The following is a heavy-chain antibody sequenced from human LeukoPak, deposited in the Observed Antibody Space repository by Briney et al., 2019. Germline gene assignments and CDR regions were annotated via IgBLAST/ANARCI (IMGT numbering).Heavy chain of an antibody. CDR3: ARDFVNFWGGWHDY. Sequence: ASVTVSFTASGYTFTSYGISWVRQAPGQGLEWMGWISAYNGNTNYAQKLQGRVTMTTDTSTSTAYMELRSLRSDDTAVYYCARDFVNFWGGWHDYWGQGTLVTVSS. CDR2: ISAYNGNT. D-gene: IGHD3-3*01. V-gene: IGHV1-18*01. J-gene: IGHJ4*02. CDR1: GYTFTSYG.